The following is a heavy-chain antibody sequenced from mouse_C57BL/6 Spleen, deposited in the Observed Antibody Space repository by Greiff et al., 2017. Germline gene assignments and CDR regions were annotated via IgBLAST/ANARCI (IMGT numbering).Heavy chain of an antibody. Sequence: QVQLQQPGAELVMPGASVKLSCKASGYTFTSYWMHWVKQRPGQGLEWIGEIDPSDSYTNYNQKFKGKSTLTVDKSSSTAYMQLSSLTSGDSAVYYDARDYGSSYWYFDDWGKGTTVTVSS. D-gene: IGHD1-1*01. CDR3: ARDYGSSYWYFDD. V-gene: IGHV1-69*01. CDR2: IDPSDSYT. J-gene: IGHJ1*03. CDR1: GYTFTSYW.